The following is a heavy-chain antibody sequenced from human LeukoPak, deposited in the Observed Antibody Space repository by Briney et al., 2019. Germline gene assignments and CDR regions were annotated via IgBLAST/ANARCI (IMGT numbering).Heavy chain of an antibody. D-gene: IGHD1-14*01. CDR2: IIPIFGTA. J-gene: IGHJ4*02. CDR1: GGTFSSYA. V-gene: IGHV1-69*05. CDR3: ARGGTDTTRFDY. Sequence: GASVKVSCKASGGTFSSYAISWVRQAPGQGLEWLGGIIPIFGTANYAQKFQGRVTITTDESTSTAYMELSSLRSEDTAVYYCARGGTDTTRFDYWGQGSLVTVSS.